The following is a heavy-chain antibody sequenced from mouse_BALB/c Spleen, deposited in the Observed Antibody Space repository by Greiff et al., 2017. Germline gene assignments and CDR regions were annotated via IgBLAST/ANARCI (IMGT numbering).Heavy chain of an antibody. CDR3: ARPPYYYGKVSHFDY. Sequence: EVQLQQSGAELVKPGASVKLSCTASGFNIKDTYMHWVKQRPEQGLEWIGRIDPANGNTKYDPKFQGKATITADTSSNTAYLQLSSLTSEDTAVYYCARPPYYYGKVSHFDYWGQGTTLTVSS. CDR1: GFNIKDTY. J-gene: IGHJ2*01. D-gene: IGHD1-1*01. CDR2: IDPANGNT. V-gene: IGHV14-3*02.